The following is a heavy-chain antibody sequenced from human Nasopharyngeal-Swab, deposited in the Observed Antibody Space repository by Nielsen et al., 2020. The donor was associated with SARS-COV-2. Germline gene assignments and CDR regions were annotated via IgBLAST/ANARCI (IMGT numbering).Heavy chain of an antibody. CDR2: IRSKAYGGTT. J-gene: IGHJ6*02. CDR1: GFTFGDYA. V-gene: IGHV3-49*04. CDR3: TRDIRVRGVPSDYYYGMDV. Sequence: GSLRLSCTASGFTFGDYAMSWVRQAPGKGLEWVGFIRSKAYGGTTEYAASVKGRFTISRDGSKSIAYLQMNSLKTEDTAVYYCTRDIRVRGVPSDYYYGMDVWGQGTTVTVSS. D-gene: IGHD3-10*01.